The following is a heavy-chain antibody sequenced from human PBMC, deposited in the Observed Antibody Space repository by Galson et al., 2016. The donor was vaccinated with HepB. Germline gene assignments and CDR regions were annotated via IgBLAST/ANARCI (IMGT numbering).Heavy chain of an antibody. J-gene: IGHJ4*02. CDR1: GGSIRSGGYY. CDR2: IYYSGST. V-gene: IGHV4-31*03. Sequence: TLSLTCTVSGGSIRSGGYYWSWTRQHPGKGLEWIGYIYYSGSTYYNPSLPGRVTMFVDSSKNQFSLELSSVTAADTAVYYCARGGYYYGSGQDWGQGTLVTVSS. CDR3: ARGGYYYGSGQD. D-gene: IGHD3-10*01.